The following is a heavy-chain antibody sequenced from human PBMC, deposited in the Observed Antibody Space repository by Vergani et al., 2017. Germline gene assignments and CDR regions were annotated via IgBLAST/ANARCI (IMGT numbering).Heavy chain of an antibody. D-gene: IGHD3-10*01. CDR1: GYTFTSYY. CDR2: INPSGGST. J-gene: IGHJ6*02. Sequence: QVQLVQSGAEVKKPGASVKVSCKASGYTFTSYYMHWVRQVPGQGLEWLGIINPSGGSTSYAQKFQGRVTMTRDTSTSTVYMELSSLRSEDTAVYYCARDLDMVRGVIRSRYYYYGMDVWGQGTTVTVSS. V-gene: IGHV1-46*01. CDR3: ARDLDMVRGVIRSRYYYYGMDV.